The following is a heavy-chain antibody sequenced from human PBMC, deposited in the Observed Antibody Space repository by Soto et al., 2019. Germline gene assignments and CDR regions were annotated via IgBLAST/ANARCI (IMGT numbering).Heavy chain of an antibody. D-gene: IGHD3-10*01. V-gene: IGHV4-31*03. CDR3: ARDGGYYGSGSWTRSSYGMDV. J-gene: IGHJ6*02. CDR1: GGSISSGNYH. CDR2: IYYTGST. Sequence: TLSLTCTVSGGSISSGNYHWSWIRQHPGKGLEWLGYIYYTGSTYYNPSLKSRVTISSDTSKNQFSLRLSSVTAADTAAYYCARDGGYYGSGSWTRSSYGMDVWGRGTTVTVSS.